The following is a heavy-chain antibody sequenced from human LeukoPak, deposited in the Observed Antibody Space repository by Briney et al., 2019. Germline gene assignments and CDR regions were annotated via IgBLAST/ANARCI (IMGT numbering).Heavy chain of an antibody. CDR1: GFTFSSYA. Sequence: GGSLRLSCAASGFTFSSYAMSWVRQAPGKRLEWVSAISGGGGTTYYADCVKGRFTISRDNSKNTLFLQMNSLRAEDTAVYYCAKDSGPYTSGYYGHWGQGTLVTVSS. CDR3: AKDSGPYTSGYYGH. CDR2: ISGGGGTT. V-gene: IGHV3-23*01. J-gene: IGHJ4*02. D-gene: IGHD3-22*01.